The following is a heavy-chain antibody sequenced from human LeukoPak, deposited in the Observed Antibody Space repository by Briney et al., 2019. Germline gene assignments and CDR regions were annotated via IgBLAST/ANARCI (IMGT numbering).Heavy chain of an antibody. Sequence: GSLRLSCTASGFTFGDYAMSWVRQAPGKGLEWVGFIRSKAYGGTTEYAASVKGRFTISRDDSKSIAYLQMNSLKTEDTAVYYCTRLMRLDAFDIWGQGTMVTVSS. CDR3: TRLMRLDAFDI. CDR1: GFTFGDYA. CDR2: IRSKAYGGTT. V-gene: IGHV3-49*04. J-gene: IGHJ3*02.